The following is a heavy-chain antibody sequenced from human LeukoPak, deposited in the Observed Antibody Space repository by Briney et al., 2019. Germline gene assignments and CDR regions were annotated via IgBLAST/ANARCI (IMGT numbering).Heavy chain of an antibody. V-gene: IGHV4-59*01. J-gene: IGHJ6*03. D-gene: IGHD3-3*01. Sequence: PSETLSLTCTVSGGSISSYYWSWIRQPPGKGLEWIGYIYYSGSTNYNPSLKSRVTISVDTSKNRFSLKLSSVTAADTAVYYCARGVVSHYYYYYYMDVWGKGTTVTVSS. CDR2: IYYSGST. CDR1: GGSISSYY. CDR3: ARGVVSHYYYYYYMDV.